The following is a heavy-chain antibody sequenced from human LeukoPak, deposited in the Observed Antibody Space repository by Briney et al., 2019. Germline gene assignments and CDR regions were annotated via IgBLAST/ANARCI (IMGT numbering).Heavy chain of an antibody. V-gene: IGHV3-15*07. CDR3: TTGIDYGGGY. CDR1: GFSFTNVW. CDR2: IKNKDEGEKT. J-gene: IGHJ4*02. D-gene: IGHD3-16*01. Sequence: GGSLRLSCAVSGFSFTNVWMNWVRQAPGKGLEWVGRIKNKDEGEKTDYAAPVKGRFTISREDSKATLFLQMNSLKMEDTAIYYCTTGIDYGGGYWGQGTLVSVSS.